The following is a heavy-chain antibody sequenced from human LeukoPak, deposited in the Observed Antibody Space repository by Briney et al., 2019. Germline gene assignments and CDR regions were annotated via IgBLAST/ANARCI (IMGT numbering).Heavy chain of an antibody. CDR1: GFTFSTYA. J-gene: IGHJ4*02. CDR3: ARVGDNTAFDY. Sequence: GGSLRLSCAASGFTFSTYALHWVCQVPGKGLEYVSAISSIGGTTYYANSVKGRFTISRDNSKNTLYLQMGSLKPEDTAVYYCARVGDNTAFDYWGQGTLVTVSS. CDR2: ISSIGGTT. V-gene: IGHV3-64*01. D-gene: IGHD2-21*01.